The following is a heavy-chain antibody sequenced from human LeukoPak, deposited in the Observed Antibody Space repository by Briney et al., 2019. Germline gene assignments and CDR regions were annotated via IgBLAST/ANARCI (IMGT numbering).Heavy chain of an antibody. CDR1: GYTLTELS. CDR3: ATSEGVVTAFDY. D-gene: IGHD2-21*02. CDR2: FDPEDGET. J-gene: IGHJ4*02. V-gene: IGHV1-24*01. Sequence: ASVKVSCKVSGYTLTELSMHWVRQAPGKGLEWVGGFDPEDGETIYAQKFQGRVTMTEDTSTDTAYMELSSLRSEDTAVYYCATSEGVVTAFDYWGQGTLVTVSS.